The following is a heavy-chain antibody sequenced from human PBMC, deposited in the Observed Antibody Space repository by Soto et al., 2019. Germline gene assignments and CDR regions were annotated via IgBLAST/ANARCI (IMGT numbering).Heavy chain of an antibody. CDR2: VSSTGST. D-gene: IGHD3-10*01. J-gene: IGHJ4*02. V-gene: IGHV4-59*01. Sequence: GKGLEWIVSVSSTGSTVFNPSLTSRVTVSLDTSKNQFSLTLNSVTAADTAVYYCAGGGGIRYYNPVFAFWGKGTLVIV. CDR3: AGGGGIRYYNPVFAF.